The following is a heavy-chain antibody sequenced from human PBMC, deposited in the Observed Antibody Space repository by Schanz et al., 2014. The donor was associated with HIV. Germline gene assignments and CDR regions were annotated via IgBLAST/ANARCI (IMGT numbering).Heavy chain of an antibody. J-gene: IGHJ6*02. Sequence: QVQLVQSGAEVKEPGASVKVSCKPYGHIFTGYLMHWVRQAPGQGLEWMGWINPNSGATDSAQKFQGRVTMTRDTSISTAFMELSSLRSDDTAVYYCARGARYGMDVWGQGTTVTVSS. V-gene: IGHV1-2*02. CDR2: INPNSGAT. CDR1: GHIFTGYL. CDR3: ARGARYGMDV.